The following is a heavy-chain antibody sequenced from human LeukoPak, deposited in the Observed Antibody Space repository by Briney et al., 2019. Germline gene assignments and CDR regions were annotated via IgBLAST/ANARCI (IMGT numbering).Heavy chain of an antibody. Sequence: ASVKVSCKASGGTFSSYAISWVRQAPGQGLEWMGGIIPIFGTANYAQKFQGRVTITADKSTSTAYMELSSLRSEDTAVYYCARAGYSSGWYKGGNFGYWGQGTLVTVSS. D-gene: IGHD6-19*01. CDR3: ARAGYSSGWYKGGNFGY. J-gene: IGHJ4*02. CDR1: GGTFSSYA. CDR2: IIPIFGTA. V-gene: IGHV1-69*06.